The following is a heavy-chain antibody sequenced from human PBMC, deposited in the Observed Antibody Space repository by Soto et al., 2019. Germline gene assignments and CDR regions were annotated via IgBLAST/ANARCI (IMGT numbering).Heavy chain of an antibody. V-gene: IGHV4-39*07. Sequence: SETLSLTCNVSGGSINSAGYYWSWIRQPPGKGLEWIGEIHHSGITNYNPSLKSRVTISVDTSKSQFSLKMNSVAAADTAVYYGARGSRDSSPYPSYFDSWGQGPVVTFPS. D-gene: IGHD3-22*01. J-gene: IGHJ4*02. CDR2: IHHSGIT. CDR3: ARGSRDSSPYPSYFDS. CDR1: GGSINSAGYY.